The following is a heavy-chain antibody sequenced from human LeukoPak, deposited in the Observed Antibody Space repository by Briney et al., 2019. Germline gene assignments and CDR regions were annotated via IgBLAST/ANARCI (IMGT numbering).Heavy chain of an antibody. CDR3: ARESSGWYSVEGAFDI. CDR2: ISSSGSTI. Sequence: GGSLRLSCAASGFTFSSYEMNWVRQAPGKGLVWVSYISSSGSTIYYADSVKGRFTISRDNAKNSLYLQMNSLRAEDTAVYYCARESSGWYSVEGAFDIWGQGTMVTVSS. J-gene: IGHJ3*02. CDR1: GFTFSSYE. V-gene: IGHV3-48*03. D-gene: IGHD6-19*01.